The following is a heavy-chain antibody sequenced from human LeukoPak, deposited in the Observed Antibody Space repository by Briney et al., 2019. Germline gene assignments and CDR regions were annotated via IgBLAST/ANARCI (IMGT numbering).Heavy chain of an antibody. V-gene: IGHV4-59*01. J-gene: IGHJ4*02. CDR3: AKGEYYYDSSGYPSDY. D-gene: IGHD3-22*01. Sequence: SETLSLTCTVSGGSISSYYWSWIRQPPGKGLEWIGYIYYSGSTNYNPSLKSRVTISVDTSKNQFSLKLSSVTAADTAVYYCAKGEYYYDSSGYPSDYWGQGTLVTVSS. CDR1: GGSISSYY. CDR2: IYYSGST.